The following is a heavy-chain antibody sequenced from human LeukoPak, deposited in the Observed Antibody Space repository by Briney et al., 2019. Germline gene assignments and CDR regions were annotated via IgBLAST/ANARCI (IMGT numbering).Heavy chain of an antibody. J-gene: IGHJ3*02. V-gene: IGHV4-39*02. CDR2: IYYSGST. D-gene: IGHD3-3*01. Sequence: PSETLSLTCTVSGGSLSSSSYYWGWIRQPPGTGLEWTGSIYYSGSTYYNPSLKSRVTISVDTSKNQFSLKLSSVTAADTAVYYCARDDDFWSGQVFDIWGQGTMVTVSS. CDR1: GGSLSSSSYY. CDR3: ARDDDFWSGQVFDI.